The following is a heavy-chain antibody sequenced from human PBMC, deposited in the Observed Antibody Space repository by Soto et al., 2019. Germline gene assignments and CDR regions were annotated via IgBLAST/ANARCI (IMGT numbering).Heavy chain of an antibody. CDR2: ITPIFGSP. V-gene: IGHV1-69*06. J-gene: IGHJ5*01. CDR3: ASVRGGTQDWYWFVS. D-gene: IGHD3-9*01. Sequence: QVLLVQSGAEVKKPGSSVKVSCKTSGATFTTYSINWVRQAPGQGLEWIGGITPIFGSPNYAQQFQGRVTISADKSTSTAFMELRSLRSGDTGIYFCASVRGGTQDWYWFVSGGQGTVVSVSS. CDR1: GATFTTYS.